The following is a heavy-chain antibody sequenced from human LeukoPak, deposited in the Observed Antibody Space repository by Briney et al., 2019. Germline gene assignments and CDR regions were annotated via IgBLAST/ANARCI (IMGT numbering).Heavy chain of an antibody. CDR1: GYSFTGHY. V-gene: IGHV1-2*02. CDR3: ARGTGEPHYFDY. D-gene: IGHD3-16*01. Sequence: ASVKVSCKASGYSFTGHYMHWVRQAPGQGLEWMGWINPNSGGTNYAQKFQGRVTMTRDTSISTAYMELSRLRSDDTAVYYCARGTGEPHYFDYWGQGTLVTVSS. CDR2: INPNSGGT. J-gene: IGHJ4*02.